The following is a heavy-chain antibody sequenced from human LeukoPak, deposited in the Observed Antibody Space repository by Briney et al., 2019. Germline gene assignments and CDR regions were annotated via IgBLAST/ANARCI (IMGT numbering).Heavy chain of an antibody. J-gene: IGHJ6*02. Sequence: PGGSLRLSCSTSGFSFSNFAMSWVRHAPRKGLEWVSSITGHSRYILLVDPLKGLTSISRDNGKNTVYLEMNSLRPEDTAVYCCARHTGFVNLVSPMDVWGQGTTVTVA. CDR1: GFSFSNFA. CDR3: ARHTGFVNLVSPMDV. V-gene: IGHV3-23*01. D-gene: IGHD3-10*01. CDR2: ITGHSRYI.